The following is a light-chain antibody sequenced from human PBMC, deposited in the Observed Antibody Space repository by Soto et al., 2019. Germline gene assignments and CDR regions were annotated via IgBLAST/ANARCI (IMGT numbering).Light chain of an antibody. CDR2: EVI. Sequence: QSALTQPASVSGARGQSITISCTGTNSDVNYVSWHQQHPGKAPKLMIYEVINRSSGVSTRFSGSKSGNTASLTISGLQAEDEADYYCSSSTSSNTFVFGTGTKVTVL. CDR3: SSSTSSNTFV. J-gene: IGLJ1*01. CDR1: NSDVNY. V-gene: IGLV2-14*01.